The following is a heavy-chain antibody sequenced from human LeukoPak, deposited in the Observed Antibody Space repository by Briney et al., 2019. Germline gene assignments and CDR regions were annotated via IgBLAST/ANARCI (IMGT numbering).Heavy chain of an antibody. CDR2: ISAYNGNT. Sequence: ASVKVSCKASGYTFTSYGISWVRQAPGQGLEWMGWISAYNGNTNYAQKLQGRVTMTTDTSTSTAYMELRSLRSDDTAVYYCARDGTPDCSSTSCYTYYYYYGMDVWGRGTTVTVSS. D-gene: IGHD2-2*02. CDR3: ARDGTPDCSSTSCYTYYYYYGMDV. V-gene: IGHV1-18*01. CDR1: GYTFTSYG. J-gene: IGHJ6*02.